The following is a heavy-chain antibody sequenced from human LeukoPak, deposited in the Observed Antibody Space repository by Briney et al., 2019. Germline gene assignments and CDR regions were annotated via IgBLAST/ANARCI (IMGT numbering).Heavy chain of an antibody. CDR1: GFTFSSYA. CDR2: ISGSGGST. D-gene: IGHD3-22*01. V-gene: IGHV3-23*01. Sequence: GGSLTLSCAASGFTFSSYAMSWVRHAPGKGLEWVAAISGSGGSTYYAASVKGRFTISRANSKSTLHLQMNSLRAEDTAVDYCAKVSLVVVPSFDYWGQGTLVTVSS. CDR3: AKVSLVVVPSFDY. J-gene: IGHJ4*02.